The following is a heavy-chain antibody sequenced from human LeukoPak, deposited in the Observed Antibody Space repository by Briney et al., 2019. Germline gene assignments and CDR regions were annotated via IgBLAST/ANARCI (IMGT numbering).Heavy chain of an antibody. CDR2: IYTSGNT. CDR1: GGSISSYY. CDR3: ARRDDSSGYYLL. Sequence: SETLSLTCTVSGGSISSYYWSWIRQPPGKGLEWIGYIYTSGNTNYNPSLKSRVTISVDTSKNQFSLKLSSVTAADTAVYYCARRDDSSGYYLLWGQGTLVTVSS. D-gene: IGHD3-22*01. J-gene: IGHJ4*02. V-gene: IGHV4-4*09.